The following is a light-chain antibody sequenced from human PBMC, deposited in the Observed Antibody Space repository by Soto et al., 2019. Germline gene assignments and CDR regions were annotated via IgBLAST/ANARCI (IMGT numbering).Light chain of an antibody. V-gene: IGKV3-11*01. CDR3: QQRSNWPIT. Sequence: EIVLTQSPATLSLSPGERATLSCRASQGVSSYLAWYQQKPGQAPRLLIYDASNRATGIPARFSGSGSGTDFTLTISSLEPEDFALYYCQQRSNWPITFGQGTRLEIK. CDR2: DAS. CDR1: QGVSSY. J-gene: IGKJ5*01.